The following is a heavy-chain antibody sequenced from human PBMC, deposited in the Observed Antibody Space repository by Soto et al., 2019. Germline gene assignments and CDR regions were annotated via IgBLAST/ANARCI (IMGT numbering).Heavy chain of an antibody. CDR2: ISYDGGTK. Sequence: QVQLVESGGGVVQPGRSLTISCAASGFSFSTYGMHWVRQAPGKGLEWVAVISYDGGTKYYADSVKGRFAISRDNPKNTLYLQVNSLRPEDTAVYYCAKSSLGDDGTSFQYWFFDLWGRGTQVTVSS. CDR3: AKSSLGDDGTSFQYWFFDL. J-gene: IGHJ2*01. D-gene: IGHD3-16*01. V-gene: IGHV3-30*18. CDR1: GFSFSTYG.